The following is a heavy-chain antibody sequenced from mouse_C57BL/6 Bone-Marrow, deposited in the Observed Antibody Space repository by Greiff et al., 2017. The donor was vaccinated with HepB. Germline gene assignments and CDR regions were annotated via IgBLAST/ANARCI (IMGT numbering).Heavy chain of an antibody. CDR3: ERPDLTYYGPYYYAMDY. D-gene: IGHD2-10*01. V-gene: IGHV1-9*01. CDR2: ILPGSGST. CDR1: GYTFTGYW. Sequence: VQLQQSGAELMKPGASVKLSCKATGYTFTGYWIEWVKQRPGHGLEWIGEILPGSGSTNYNEKFKGKATFTADTSSNTAYVQLSSLTTEDSAIYYCERPDLTYYGPYYYAMDYWGQGTSVTVSS. J-gene: IGHJ4*01.